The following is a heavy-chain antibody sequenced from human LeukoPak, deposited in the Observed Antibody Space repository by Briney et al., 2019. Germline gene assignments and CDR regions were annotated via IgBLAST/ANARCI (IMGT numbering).Heavy chain of an antibody. V-gene: IGHV4-59*08. J-gene: IGHJ4*02. Sequence: PSETLSLTCTVSGGSISSYDWSWIRQPPGKGLEWVGYIYYGGSTNYNPSLKSRVTISVDTSNNQFSLKLSSVTAADTALYYCARHRPGPYDYWGQGTLVTVSS. CDR1: GGSISSYD. CDR3: ARHRPGPYDY. CDR2: IYYGGST.